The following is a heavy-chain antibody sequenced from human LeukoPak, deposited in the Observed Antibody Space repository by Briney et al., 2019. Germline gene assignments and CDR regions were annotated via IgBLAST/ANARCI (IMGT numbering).Heavy chain of an antibody. V-gene: IGHV4-38-2*01. CDR1: DYSISSGYY. Sequence: SETLSLTCAVSDYSISSGYYWGWIRQPPGKGLEWIASIYHSGSTYYNPSLKSRVTISADTSKNEFSLKVTSVTAADTAVYYCARTKGTLVRGSFDYWGQGILVTVSS. J-gene: IGHJ4*02. CDR2: IYHSGST. D-gene: IGHD3-10*01. CDR3: ARTKGTLVRGSFDY.